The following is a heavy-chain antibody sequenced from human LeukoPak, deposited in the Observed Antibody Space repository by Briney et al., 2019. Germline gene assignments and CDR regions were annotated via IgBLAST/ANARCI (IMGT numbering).Heavy chain of an antibody. CDR3: ARDFARSSGGSI. J-gene: IGHJ4*01. D-gene: IGHD6-19*01. CDR2: ISSSSSYI. V-gene: IGHV3-21*01. CDR1: GFTFSSYS. Sequence: GGSLRLSCAASGFTFSSYSMNWVRQAPGKGLEWVLSISSSSSYIYYADSVKGRFTISRDNAKNSLYLQMNSLRAEDTAVYYCARDFARSSGGSIWGHGTPVTVSS.